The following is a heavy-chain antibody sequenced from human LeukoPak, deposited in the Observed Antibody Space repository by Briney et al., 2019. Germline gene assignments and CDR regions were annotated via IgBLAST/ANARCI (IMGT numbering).Heavy chain of an antibody. D-gene: IGHD3-22*01. V-gene: IGHV4-39*07. CDR3: ARDATLYDSSGYYYVPYFDY. J-gene: IGHJ4*02. Sequence: ASETLSLTCTVSGGSTSSSSYYWGWIRQPPGEGLEWIGSIYYSGSTYYNPSLKSRVTISVDTSKNQFSLKLSSVTAADTAVYYCARDATLYDSSGYYYVPYFDYWGQGTLVTVSS. CDR1: GGSTSSSSYY. CDR2: IYYSGST.